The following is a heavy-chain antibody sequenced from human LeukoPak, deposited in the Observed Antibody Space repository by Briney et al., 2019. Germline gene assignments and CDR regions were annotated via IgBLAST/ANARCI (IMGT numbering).Heavy chain of an antibody. CDR3: ARVMVRGVPRYNWFDP. D-gene: IGHD3-10*01. Sequence: SETLSLTCSVSAGSISSSSYYWSWIRQPPGKGLEWIGYIYYSGSTNYNPSLKSRVTISVDTSKNQFSLKLSSVTAADTAVYYCARVMVRGVPRYNWFDPWGQGTLVTVSS. CDR2: IYYSGST. V-gene: IGHV4-61*01. CDR1: AGSISSSSYY. J-gene: IGHJ5*02.